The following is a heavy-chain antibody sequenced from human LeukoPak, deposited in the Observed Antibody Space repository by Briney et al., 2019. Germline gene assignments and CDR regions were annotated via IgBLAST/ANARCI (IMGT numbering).Heavy chain of an antibody. CDR2: IIPTFGTA. CDR1: GGTFSSYA. CDR3: ARGVGGATIYYFDY. D-gene: IGHD1-26*01. J-gene: IGHJ4*02. Sequence: ASVKVSCKASGGTFSSYAISWVRQAPGQGLEWMGGIIPTFGTANYAQKFQGRVTITADESTSTAYMELSSLRSEDTAVYYCARGVGGATIYYFDYWGQGTLVTVSS. V-gene: IGHV1-69*01.